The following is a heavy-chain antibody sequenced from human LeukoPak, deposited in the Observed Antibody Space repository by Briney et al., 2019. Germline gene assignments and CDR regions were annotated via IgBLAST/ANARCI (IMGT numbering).Heavy chain of an antibody. CDR3: ARGGALLLWFGELFRKYNWFDP. CDR2: INPNSGGT. J-gene: IGHJ5*02. V-gene: IGHV1-2*02. Sequence: ASVKVSCKASVYTFTGYYMHWVRQAPGQGLEWMGWINPNSGGTNYAQKFQGRVTMTRDTSISTAYMELSRLRSEDTAVYYCARGGALLLWFGELFRKYNWFDPWGQGTLVTVSS. CDR1: VYTFTGYY. D-gene: IGHD3-10*01.